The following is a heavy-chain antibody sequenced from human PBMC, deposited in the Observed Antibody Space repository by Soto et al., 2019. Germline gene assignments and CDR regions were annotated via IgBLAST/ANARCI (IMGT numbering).Heavy chain of an antibody. CDR3: AREANHCSSTSCYYYYYGMDV. CDR1: GGSISSYY. J-gene: IGHJ6*02. Sequence: PSETLSLTCTVSGGSISSYYWSWIRQPPGKGLEWIGYIYYSGSTNYNPSLKSRVTISVDTSKNQFSPKLSSVTAADTAVYYCAREANHCSSTSCYYYYYGMDVWGQGTTVTVSS. V-gene: IGHV4-59*12. CDR2: IYYSGST. D-gene: IGHD2-2*01.